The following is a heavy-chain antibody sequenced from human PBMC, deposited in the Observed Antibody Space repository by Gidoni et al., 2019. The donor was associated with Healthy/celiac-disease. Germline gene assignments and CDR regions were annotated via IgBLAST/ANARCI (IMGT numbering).Heavy chain of an antibody. Sequence: SNAWMSWVRQAPGKGLEWVGRIKSKTDGGTTDYAAPVKGRFTISRDDSKNTLYLQMNSLKTEDTAVYYCTTGKIRYCGGDGDLWGRGTLVTVSS. CDR3: TTGKIRYCGGDGDL. J-gene: IGHJ2*01. CDR2: IKSKTDGGTT. D-gene: IGHD2-21*02. CDR1: SNAW. V-gene: IGHV3-15*01.